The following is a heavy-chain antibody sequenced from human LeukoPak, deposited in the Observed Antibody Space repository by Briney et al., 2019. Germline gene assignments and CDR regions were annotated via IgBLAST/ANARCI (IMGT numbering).Heavy chain of an antibody. V-gene: IGHV1-18*01. CDR1: GYTFTSYG. CDR2: ISAYNSNT. J-gene: IGHJ4*02. D-gene: IGHD1-26*01. Sequence: ASVKVSFKASGYTFTSYGISWVRPAPGQGLEWMGWISAYNSNTNYAQKLQGRVTITTDASTSKAYMELRSLRSDDTAVYYCARGRLRGVGATDYWGQGTLVTVSS. CDR3: ARGRLRGVGATDY.